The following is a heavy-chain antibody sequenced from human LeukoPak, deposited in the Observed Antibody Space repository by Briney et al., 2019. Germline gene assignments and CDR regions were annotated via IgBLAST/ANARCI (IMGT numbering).Heavy chain of an antibody. Sequence: GGSLRLSCAASGFTFSDYYMTWIRQAPGKGLEWVSYITSAGTIYNADSMKGRFTISRDNAKNSLYLQMNSLRAEDTAVYYCARAPPNYWGQGTLVTVSS. CDR2: ITSAGTI. CDR3: ARAPPNY. J-gene: IGHJ4*02. V-gene: IGHV3-11*04. CDR1: GFTFSDYY.